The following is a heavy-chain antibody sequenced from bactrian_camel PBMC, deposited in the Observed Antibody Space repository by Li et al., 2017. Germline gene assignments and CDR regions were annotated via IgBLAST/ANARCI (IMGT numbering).Heavy chain of an antibody. Sequence: DVQLVESGGGLVQPGGSLRLSCAASGFAVSSYAMSWVRQAPGKGLEWVSAINGGGTYYADSVKGRFTISRDNAKNTVTLQMNRLKPEDTALYYCVLDPPDVWGGYWGQGTQVTVS. CDR3: VLDPPDVWGGY. D-gene: IGHD3*01. CDR2: INGGGT. V-gene: IGHV3S40*01. CDR1: GFAVSSYA. J-gene: IGHJ6*01.